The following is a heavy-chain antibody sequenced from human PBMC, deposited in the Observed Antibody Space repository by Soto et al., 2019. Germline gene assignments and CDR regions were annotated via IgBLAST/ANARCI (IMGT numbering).Heavy chain of an antibody. V-gene: IGHV3-23*01. CDR1: GFTFSSYA. CDR2: ISGSGGST. CDR3: ASVVVIKNSWDY. D-gene: IGHD3-22*01. Sequence: GSLRLSCAASGFTFSSYAMSWVRQAPGKGLEWVSAISGSGGSTYYADSVKGRFTISRDNSKNTLYLQMNSLRAEDTAVYYCASVVVIKNSWDYWGQGTLVTVSS. J-gene: IGHJ4*02.